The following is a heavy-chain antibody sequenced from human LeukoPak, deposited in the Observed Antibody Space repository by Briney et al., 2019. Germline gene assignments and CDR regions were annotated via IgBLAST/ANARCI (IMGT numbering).Heavy chain of an antibody. Sequence: GGSLRLSCAASGFTFSSYEMNWVRQAPGKGLEWVSAISDSGGSTYYADSVKGRFTISRDNSKNTLYLQMSSLRAEDTAVYFCVRGYSFGPYGMDVWGQGTTVTVSS. D-gene: IGHD2-15*01. V-gene: IGHV3-64D*09. CDR2: ISDSGGST. J-gene: IGHJ6*02. CDR3: VRGYSFGPYGMDV. CDR1: GFTFSSYE.